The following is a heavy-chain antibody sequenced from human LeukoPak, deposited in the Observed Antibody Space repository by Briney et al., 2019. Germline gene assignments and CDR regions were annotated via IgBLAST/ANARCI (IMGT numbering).Heavy chain of an antibody. D-gene: IGHD3-22*01. CDR1: GGSISSSSYY. CDR2: IYYSGST. CDR3: ARDAYYYDSSGYSRHFDY. J-gene: IGHJ4*02. V-gene: IGHV4-39*07. Sequence: SETLSLTCTVSGGSISSSSYYWGWLRQPPGKGLEWIGSIYYSGSTYYNPSLKSRVAISVDTSKNQFSLKLSSVTAADTAVYYCARDAYYYDSSGYSRHFDYWGQGTLVTVSS.